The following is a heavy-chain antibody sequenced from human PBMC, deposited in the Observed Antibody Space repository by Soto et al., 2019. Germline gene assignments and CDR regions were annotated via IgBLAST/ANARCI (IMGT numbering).Heavy chain of an antibody. CDR3: ARGRQSSSWSRNYYYYYGMDV. CDR1: GGSISSYY. J-gene: IGHJ6*02. V-gene: IGHV4-59*01. D-gene: IGHD6-13*01. CDR2: IYYSGST. Sequence: SETLSLTCTVSGGSISSYYWSWIRQPPGKGLEWIGYIYYSGSTNYNPSLKSRVTISVDTSKNQFSLKLSSVTAADTAVYYCARGRQSSSWSRNYYYYYGMDVWGQGTTVTVSS.